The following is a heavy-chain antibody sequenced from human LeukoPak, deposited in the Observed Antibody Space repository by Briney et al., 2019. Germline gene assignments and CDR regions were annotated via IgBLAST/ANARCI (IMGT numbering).Heavy chain of an antibody. Sequence: PGRSLRLSCAASGFTFSNYVMNWVRQAPGKGLEWVSAISGTGDNTYYADSVRGRFTISRDNAKNSLYLQMNSLRAEDTAVYYCARSVDSHAFDIWGQGTMVTVSS. D-gene: IGHD3-9*01. V-gene: IGHV3-23*01. J-gene: IGHJ3*02. CDR2: ISGTGDNT. CDR1: GFTFSNYV. CDR3: ARSVDSHAFDI.